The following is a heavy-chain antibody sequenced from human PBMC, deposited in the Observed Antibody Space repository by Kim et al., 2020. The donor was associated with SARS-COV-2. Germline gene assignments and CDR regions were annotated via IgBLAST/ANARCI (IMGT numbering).Heavy chain of an antibody. D-gene: IGHD5-12*01. CDR2: ISYDGSNK. CDR3: AKDRVATTYYYGMDV. J-gene: IGHJ6*02. Sequence: GGSLRLSCAASGFTFSSYGMHWVRQAPGKGLEWVAVISYDGSNKYYADSVKGRFTISRDNSKNTLYLQMNSLRAEDTAVYYCAKDRVATTYYYGMDVWGQGTTVTVSS. CDR1: GFTFSSYG. V-gene: IGHV3-30*18.